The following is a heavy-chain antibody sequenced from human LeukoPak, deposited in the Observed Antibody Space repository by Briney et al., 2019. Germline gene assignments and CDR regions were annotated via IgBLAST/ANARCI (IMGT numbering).Heavy chain of an antibody. Sequence: GGSLRLSCAASGFTFDDYAMHWVRQAPGKGLEWVSGISSSGGSTYYAHSVKGRFTISRDNSKNTLYLQMKSLRAEDAAVYYCAKDKQQLANFDYWGQGTLVTVSS. CDR2: ISSSGGST. CDR1: GFTFDDYA. V-gene: IGHV3-23*01. D-gene: IGHD6-13*01. J-gene: IGHJ4*02. CDR3: AKDKQQLANFDY.